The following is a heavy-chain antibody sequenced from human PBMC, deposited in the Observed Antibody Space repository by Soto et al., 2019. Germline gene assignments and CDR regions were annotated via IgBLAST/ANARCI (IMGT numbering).Heavy chain of an antibody. CDR2: INPSGGST. V-gene: IGHV1-46*01. J-gene: IGHJ3*02. CDR3: ARDHYYDILTGYSSDAFDI. D-gene: IGHD3-9*01. CDR1: GYTFTSYY. Sequence: GASVKVSCKASGYTFTSYYMHWVRQAPGQGLEWMGIINPSGGSTSYAQKFQGRVTMTRDTSTSTVYMELSSLRSEDTAVYYCARDHYYDILTGYSSDAFDIWGQGTMVTVSS.